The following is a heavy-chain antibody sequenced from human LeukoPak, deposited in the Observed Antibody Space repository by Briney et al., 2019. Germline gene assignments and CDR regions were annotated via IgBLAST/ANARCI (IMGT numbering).Heavy chain of an antibody. Sequence: GASVKVSCKASGFTFTRSAMQWVRQARGQRLEWIGWIVVGSGNTNYAQKFQERVTITRDMSTSTAYMELSSLRSEDTAVYYCAAALVVAATRYYYYGMDVWGQGTTVTVSS. V-gene: IGHV1-58*02. CDR2: IVVGSGNT. D-gene: IGHD2-15*01. CDR3: AAALVVAATRYYYYGMDV. J-gene: IGHJ6*02. CDR1: GFTFTRSA.